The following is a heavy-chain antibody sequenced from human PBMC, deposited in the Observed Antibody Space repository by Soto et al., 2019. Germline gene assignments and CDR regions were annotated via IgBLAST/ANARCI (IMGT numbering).Heavy chain of an antibody. Sequence: GASVKVSCKASGYTFTSYDINWVRQATGQGLEWMGWMNPNSGNTGYAQKFQGRVTMTRNTSISTAYMELSSLRSEDTAVYYCARRYAYSYGYDYYGMDVWGQGTTVTVSS. CDR2: MNPNSGNT. D-gene: IGHD5-18*01. CDR3: ARRYAYSYGYDYYGMDV. V-gene: IGHV1-8*01. J-gene: IGHJ6*02. CDR1: GYTFTSYD.